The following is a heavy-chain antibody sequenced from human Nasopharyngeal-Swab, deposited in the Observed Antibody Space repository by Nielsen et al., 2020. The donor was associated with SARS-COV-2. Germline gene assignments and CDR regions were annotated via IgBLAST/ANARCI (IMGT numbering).Heavy chain of an antibody. CDR1: GFSFSIYW. CDR3: ARDPRDGYNSGYFDY. D-gene: IGHD5-24*01. CDR2: INSDGSGT. J-gene: IGHJ4*02. Sequence: GESLKISCSASGFSFSIYWMHWVRQAPGKGLVWVSRINSDGSGTSYADSVKGRFTISRDNAKKTLHLHMNSLRAEDTAIYYCARDPRDGYNSGYFDYWGQGTLVTVSS. V-gene: IGHV3-74*01.